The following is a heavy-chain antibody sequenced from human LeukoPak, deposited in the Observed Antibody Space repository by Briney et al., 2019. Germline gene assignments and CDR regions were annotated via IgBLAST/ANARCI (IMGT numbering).Heavy chain of an antibody. J-gene: IGHJ1*01. Sequence: AASVKVSCKASGGTFSSYATSWVRQAPGQGLEWMGGIIPIFGTANYAQKFQGRVTITTDESTSTAYMELSSLRSEDTAVYYCARGSSSAEYFQHWGQGTLVTVSS. D-gene: IGHD6-6*01. CDR2: IIPIFGTA. V-gene: IGHV1-69*05. CDR3: ARGSSSAEYFQH. CDR1: GGTFSSYA.